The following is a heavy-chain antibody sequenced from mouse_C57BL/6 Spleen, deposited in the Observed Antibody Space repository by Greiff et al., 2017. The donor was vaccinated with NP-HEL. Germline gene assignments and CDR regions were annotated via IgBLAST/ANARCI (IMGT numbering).Heavy chain of an antibody. D-gene: IGHD2-5*01. CDR2: INPNNGGT. V-gene: IGHV1-18*01. CDR3: ARGDYSTRGGFAY. Sequence: EVQLQQSGPELVKPGASVKIPCKASGYTFTDYNMDWVKQSHGKSLEWIGDINPNNGGTIYNQKFKGKATLTVDKSSSTAYMELRSLTSEDTAVYYCARGDYSTRGGFAYWGQGTLVTVSA. CDR1: GYTFTDYN. J-gene: IGHJ3*01.